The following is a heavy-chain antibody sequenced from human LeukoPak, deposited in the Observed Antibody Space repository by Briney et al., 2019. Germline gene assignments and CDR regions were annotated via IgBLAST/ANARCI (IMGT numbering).Heavy chain of an antibody. J-gene: IGHJ4*02. V-gene: IGHV4-39*01. CDR3: ARHGRDGDYVAY. Sequence: KTSETLSLTCTGSGGSINSSSYYWGWIRQPPGKGLEWSGSIYYSGSTYYNPSLKSRVTISVDTSKNQFSLKLSSVTAADTAVYYCARHGRDGDYVAYWGQGTLVTVSS. CDR2: IYYSGST. D-gene: IGHD4-17*01. CDR1: GGSINSSSYY.